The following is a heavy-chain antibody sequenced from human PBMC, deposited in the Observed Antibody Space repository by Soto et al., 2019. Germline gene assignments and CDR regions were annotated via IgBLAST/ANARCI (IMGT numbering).Heavy chain of an antibody. CDR1: GGTFSSYA. D-gene: IGHD5-12*01. V-gene: IGHV1-69*13. CDR2: IIPIFGTA. J-gene: IGHJ6*02. Sequence: SVKVSCKASGGTFSSYAISWVRQAPGQGLEWMGGIIPIFGTANYAQKFQGRVTITADESTSTAYMELSSLRSEDTAVYYCARGRGRWLQSYYYYGMDVWGQGTTVTVSS. CDR3: ARGRGRWLQSYYYYGMDV.